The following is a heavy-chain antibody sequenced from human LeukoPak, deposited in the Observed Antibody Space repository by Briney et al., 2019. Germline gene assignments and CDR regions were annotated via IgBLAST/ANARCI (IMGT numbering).Heavy chain of an antibody. CDR3: ARQTLDFWTGYPEF. V-gene: IGHV7-4-1*02. Sequence: ASVKVSCKASGYTFTSYAMNWVRQAPGQGLEWMGWINTNSGNPTYAQGTTGRFVFSLDTSVSTAYLQISSLKTEDTAVYYCARQTLDFWTGYPEFWGQGTLVTVSS. J-gene: IGHJ4*02. D-gene: IGHD3/OR15-3a*01. CDR1: GYTFTSYA. CDR2: INTNSGNP.